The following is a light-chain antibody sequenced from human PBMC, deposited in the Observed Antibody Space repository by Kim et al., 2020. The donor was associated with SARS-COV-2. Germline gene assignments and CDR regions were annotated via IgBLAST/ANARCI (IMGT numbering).Light chain of an antibody. J-gene: IGLJ1*01. Sequence: NFMLTQPHSVSGSPGKTVTISCTRSSGSIASSYVQWYQQRPGSAPSSVIYEDNQRPSGVPDRFSGPIDSSSNSASLTISGLQAEDEADYCCLSSGTTNPLCVFGTGTKVTVL. CDR3: LSSGTTNPLCV. CDR2: EDN. CDR1: SGSIASSY. V-gene: IGLV6-57*04.